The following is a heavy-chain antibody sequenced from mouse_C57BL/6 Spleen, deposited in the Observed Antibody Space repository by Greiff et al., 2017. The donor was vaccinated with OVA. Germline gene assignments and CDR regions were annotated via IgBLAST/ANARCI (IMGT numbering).Heavy chain of an antibody. D-gene: IGHD2-10*02. V-gene: IGHV1-54*01. CDR1: GYAFTNYL. CDR2: INPGSGGT. Sequence: QVQLQQSGAELVRPGTSVKVSCKASGYAFTNYLIEWVKQRPGQGLEWIGVINPGSGGTNYNEKFKGKATLTADKSSSTAYMQLSSLTSEDSAVYVCAREDFGYGPLAYWGQGTLVTVSA. CDR3: AREDFGYGPLAY. J-gene: IGHJ3*01.